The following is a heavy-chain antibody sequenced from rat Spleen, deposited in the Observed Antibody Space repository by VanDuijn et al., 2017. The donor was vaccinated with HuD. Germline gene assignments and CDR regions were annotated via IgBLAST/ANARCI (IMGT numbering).Heavy chain of an antibody. J-gene: IGHJ2*01. Sequence: QVQLKESGPGLVQPSQTLSLTCTVSGFSLPTNSVPWVRQPPGKGLERMGGIWGDGSTDYNVGLKSRLIISRDTSKSQVFLKMNSLQTDDTAIYFCTRSGYYYSSYVPFFDYWGQGVMVTVSS. CDR1: GFSLPTNS. V-gene: IGHV2-1*01. CDR2: IWGDGST. D-gene: IGHD1-2*01. CDR3: TRSGYYYSSYVPFFDY.